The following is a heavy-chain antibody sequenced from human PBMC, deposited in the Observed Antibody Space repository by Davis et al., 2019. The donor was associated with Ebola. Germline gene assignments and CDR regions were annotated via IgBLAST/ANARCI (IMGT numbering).Heavy chain of an antibody. J-gene: IGHJ4*02. CDR3: AKDDKFASVGPRGVDH. V-gene: IGHV3-30*18. CDR2: ISYDGSKT. Sequence: GESLKISCTVSGLIFSDYYMSWFRQAPGKGLEWVAVISYDGSKTYYEDSVKGRFTISRDNSKNTLYLQMSSLRLEDTAVYFCAKDDKFASVGPRGVDHWGQGTQVIVSS. CDR1: GLIFSDYY. D-gene: IGHD3-10*01.